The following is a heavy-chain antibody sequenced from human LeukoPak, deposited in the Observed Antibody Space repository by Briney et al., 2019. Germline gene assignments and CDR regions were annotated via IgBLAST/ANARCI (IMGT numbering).Heavy chain of an antibody. D-gene: IGHD1-14*01. V-gene: IGHV3-23*01. Sequence: GGSLRLSCAASGFTFSTFAMIWVRQPPGKGLEWVSSIFPSGGEIHYADSVRGRFTFSRDNSKNTLYLQMNSLRAEDTAVYYCAADLLGTVFDYWGQGTLVTVSS. CDR1: GFTFSTFA. CDR2: IFPSGGEI. CDR3: AADLLGTVFDY. J-gene: IGHJ4*02.